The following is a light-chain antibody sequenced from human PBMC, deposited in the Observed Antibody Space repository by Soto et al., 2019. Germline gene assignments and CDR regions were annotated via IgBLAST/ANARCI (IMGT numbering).Light chain of an antibody. V-gene: IGKV3-11*01. J-gene: IGKJ2*01. CDR2: GAS. CDR3: QHRGEWPRT. CDR1: QSVSNY. Sequence: EIVLTQSPATLSLSPGERATLSCRASQSVSNYLAWYQQKPGQAPRLLIYGASNRATGIPARFTGSGSGTDFTLTISSLEPEDFAVYCCQHRGEWPRTFGQWTKLEIK.